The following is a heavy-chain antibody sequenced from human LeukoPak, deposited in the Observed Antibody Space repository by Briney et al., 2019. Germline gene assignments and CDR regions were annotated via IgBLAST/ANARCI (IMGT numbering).Heavy chain of an antibody. J-gene: IGHJ3*02. V-gene: IGHV1-18*01. D-gene: IGHD3-3*01. CDR1: GYTFTNYG. CDR2: ISTYNGNT. CDR3: ARDLSNYDFWSGYGDAFDI. Sequence: ASVKVSCKASGYTFTNYGITWVRQAPGQGLEWLGWISTYNGNTNYAQKLQGRVTMTTDTSTSTAYMELRSLRSDDTAVYYCARDLSNYDFWSGYGDAFDIWGQGTMVTVSS.